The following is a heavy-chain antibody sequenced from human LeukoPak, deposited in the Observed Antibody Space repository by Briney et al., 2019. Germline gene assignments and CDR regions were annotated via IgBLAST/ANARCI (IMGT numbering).Heavy chain of an antibody. CDR2: ISAYNGNT. V-gene: IGHV1-18*01. D-gene: IGHD1-14*01. Sequence: ASVKVSCKASGYTFTTYGISWVRQAPGQGLEWMGWISAYNGNTKYAQKLQGGVTMTTDTSTSTAYMELRSLRSDDTAVYYCARDSSTEPGYYMDVWGKGTTVTVSS. CDR3: ARDSSTEPGYYMDV. J-gene: IGHJ6*03. CDR1: GYTFTTYG.